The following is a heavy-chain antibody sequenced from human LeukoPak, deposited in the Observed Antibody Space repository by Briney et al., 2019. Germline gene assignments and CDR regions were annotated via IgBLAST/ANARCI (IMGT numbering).Heavy chain of an antibody. CDR1: GGTFSSYA. CDR2: IIPIFGTA. D-gene: IGHD3-3*01. Sequence: SVKVSCKASGGTFSSYAISWVRQAPGQGRAWMGGIIPIFGTANYAQKFQGRVTITADESTSTAYMELSSLRSEDTAVYYCARGALRFSPFDPWGQGTLVTVSS. V-gene: IGHV1-69*01. CDR3: ARGALRFSPFDP. J-gene: IGHJ5*02.